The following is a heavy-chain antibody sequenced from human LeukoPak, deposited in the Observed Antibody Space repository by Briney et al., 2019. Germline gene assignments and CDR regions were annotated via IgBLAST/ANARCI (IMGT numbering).Heavy chain of an antibody. CDR1: GFTFTSYA. V-gene: IGHV3-23*01. CDR2: ISNGGGIT. CDR3: AKDGPPNRSRYFQH. D-gene: IGHD1-14*01. Sequence: PGGSLRLSCAASGFTFTSYAMSWVRQAPGEGLEWVSLISNGGGITYYIDSVKGRFTISRDNSKNTLYLQMNSLRAEDTAVYYCAKDGPPNRSRYFQHWGQGTLVTVSS. J-gene: IGHJ1*01.